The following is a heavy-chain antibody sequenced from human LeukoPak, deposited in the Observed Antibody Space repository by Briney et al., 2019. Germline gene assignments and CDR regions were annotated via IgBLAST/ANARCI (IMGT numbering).Heavy chain of an antibody. J-gene: IGHJ1*01. CDR3: AKDGELDCGGDCYPEYFQH. V-gene: IGHV3-9*01. D-gene: IGHD2-21*02. CDR2: ISWNSGSI. Sequence: GRSLRLSCAASGFTFDDYAMHWVRQAPGKGLEWVSGISWNSGSIGYADSVKGRFTISRDNAKNSLYLQMNSLRAEDTALYYCAKDGELDCGGDCYPEYFQHWGQGTLVTVSS. CDR1: GFTFDDYA.